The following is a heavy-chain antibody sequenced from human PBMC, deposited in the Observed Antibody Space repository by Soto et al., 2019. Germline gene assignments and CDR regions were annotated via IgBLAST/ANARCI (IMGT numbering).Heavy chain of an antibody. CDR2: IKSKTNGGTT. CDR1: AFTFRNAL. CDR3: SGYCSNGVCYRYY. D-gene: IGHD2-8*01. J-gene: IGHJ4*02. Sequence: GGSLILSCAASAFTFRNALMIWVRPAPRTGLEWVGRIKSKTNGGTTDYSASVKGRFIISRDDSENRLYLQMNSLKTEDTALYYCSGYCSNGVCYRYYWGPGTLVTVSS. V-gene: IGHV3-15*05.